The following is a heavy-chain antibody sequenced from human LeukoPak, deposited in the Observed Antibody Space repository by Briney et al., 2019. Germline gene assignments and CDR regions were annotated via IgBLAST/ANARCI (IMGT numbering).Heavy chain of an antibody. CDR1: GYTFTNYD. CDR3: ARRADYYDSSAYYN. CDR2: VNPYSGNT. D-gene: IGHD3-22*01. J-gene: IGHJ4*02. Sequence: ASVKVSCKTSGYTFTNYDINWVRQATGQGLEWMGWVNPYSGNTGYAQKFQGRVTMTRDTSINTAYMELNRLTSKDTAVYYCARRADYYDSSAYYNWGQGTLVTVSS. V-gene: IGHV1-8*01.